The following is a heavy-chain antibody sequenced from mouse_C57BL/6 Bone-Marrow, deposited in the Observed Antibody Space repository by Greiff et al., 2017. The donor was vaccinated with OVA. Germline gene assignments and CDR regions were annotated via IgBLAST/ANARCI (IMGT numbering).Heavy chain of an antibody. CDR3: ARKTVSWFAY. V-gene: IGHV5-17*01. Sequence: EVQVVESGGGLVKPGGSLKLSCAASGFTLSDYGMHWVRQAPEKGLEWVAYISSGSSTIYYADTVKGRFTISRDNAKNTLFLQMTSLRSEDSAMYYCARKTVSWFAYWGQGTLVTVSA. J-gene: IGHJ3*01. CDR1: GFTLSDYG. CDR2: ISSGSSTI.